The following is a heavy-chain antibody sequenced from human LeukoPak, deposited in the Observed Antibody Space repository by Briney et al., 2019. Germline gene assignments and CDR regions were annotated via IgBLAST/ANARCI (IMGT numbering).Heavy chain of an antibody. D-gene: IGHD4-17*01. J-gene: IGHJ3*01. CDR2: IIPIFGTA. CDR1: GGTFSSYA. CDR3: AGHIYGGYYSFAFDV. Sequence: SVKVSCKASGGTFSSYAINWVRQAPGQGLEWMGRIIPIFGTANYAQKFQGRVTITTDESTRTAYMELSSLRSEDTAVYYCAGHIYGGYYSFAFDVWGQGTMVTVSS. V-gene: IGHV1-69*05.